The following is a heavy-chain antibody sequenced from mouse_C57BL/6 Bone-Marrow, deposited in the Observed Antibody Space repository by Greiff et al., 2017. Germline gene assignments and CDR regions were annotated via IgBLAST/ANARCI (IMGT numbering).Heavy chain of an antibody. J-gene: IGHJ4*01. CDR3: ARLNDGNAMDY. CDR1: GFAFSDFG. V-gene: IGHV5-15*01. CDR2: SSNLAYSI. D-gene: IGHD2-12*01. Sequence: EVQLMESGGGLVQPGGSLKLSCAASGFAFSDFGMAWVRQAPRKGREWVVCSSNLAYSIYYADTVTGRFASSRENTKNTLYMEMSSQRSEDTAMYYCARLNDGNAMDYWGQGTSVTVSS.